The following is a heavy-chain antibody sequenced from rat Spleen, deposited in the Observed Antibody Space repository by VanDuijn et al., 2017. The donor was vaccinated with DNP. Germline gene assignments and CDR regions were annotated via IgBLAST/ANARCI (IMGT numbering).Heavy chain of an antibody. CDR1: GYSIISSYR. D-gene: IGHD1-10*01. CDR3: VRGNYNSDYFYY. V-gene: IGHV3-3*01. Sequence: VQLQESGPGLVKPSQSLSLTCSVTGYSIISSYRWHWIRKFPGNKLEWLGYMNSAGSTNYSPSLKSRIPITRDTSKNQFFLQVNSITSEDTATYYCVRGNYNSDYFYYWGQGVMVTVSS. CDR2: MNSAGST. J-gene: IGHJ2*01.